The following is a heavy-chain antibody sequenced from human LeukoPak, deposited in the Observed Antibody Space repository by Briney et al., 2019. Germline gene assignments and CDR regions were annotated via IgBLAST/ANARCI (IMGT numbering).Heavy chain of an antibody. CDR1: GFTFSSYW. CDR2: IKQDGSEK. CDR3: AREMVRGVTFNWFDP. J-gene: IGHJ5*02. D-gene: IGHD3-10*01. V-gene: IGHV3-7*01. Sequence: GGSLRLSRAASGFTFSSYWMSWVRQAPGKGLEWVANIKQDGSEKYYVDSVKGRFTISRDNAKNSLYLQMNSLRAEDTAVYYCAREMVRGVTFNWFDPWGQGTLVTVSS.